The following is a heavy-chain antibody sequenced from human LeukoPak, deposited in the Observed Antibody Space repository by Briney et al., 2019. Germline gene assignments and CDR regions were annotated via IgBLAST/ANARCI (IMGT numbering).Heavy chain of an antibody. CDR3: ARDGGGDTRIDY. CDR1: GFTFSSYG. D-gene: IGHD3-10*01. CDR2: IWYDGSNE. V-gene: IGHV3-33*01. Sequence: PGGSLRLSCAASGFTFSSYGMHWVRQAPDKGLEWVAVIWYDGSNEYYADSVKGRFTISRDNSKNTLYLQMNSLRAEDTAVYYCARDGGGDTRIDYWGQGTLVTVSS. J-gene: IGHJ4*02.